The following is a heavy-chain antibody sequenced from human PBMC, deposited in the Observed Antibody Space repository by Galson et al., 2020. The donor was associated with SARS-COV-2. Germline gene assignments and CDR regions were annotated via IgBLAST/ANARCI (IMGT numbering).Heavy chain of an antibody. Sequence: ASVKVSCKASGYTFTSYYMHWVRQPPGQGLEWMGIINPSAGSTSYAQKFQGRLTMTRDTSTSTVHMELSSLRSEDTAVYFCPRDFTVTTSFEYFYGMDVWGQGTTVTVSS. J-gene: IGHJ6*02. CDR3: PRDFTVTTSFEYFYGMDV. CDR1: GYTFTSYY. D-gene: IGHD4-17*01. V-gene: IGHV1-46*01. CDR2: INPSAGST.